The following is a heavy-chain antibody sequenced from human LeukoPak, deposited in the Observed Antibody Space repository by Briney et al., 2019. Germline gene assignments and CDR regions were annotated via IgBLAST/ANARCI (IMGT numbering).Heavy chain of an antibody. D-gene: IGHD4-17*01. V-gene: IGHV3-30-3*01. J-gene: IGHJ5*02. Sequence: GRSLRLSCAASGFTFSSYAMHWVRQAPGKGLEWVAVISYDGSNKYYADSVKGRFTISRDNSKNTLYLQMNSLRAEDTAVYYCARDFKRLTTYTLNWFDPWGQGTLVTVSS. CDR3: ARDFKRLTTYTLNWFDP. CDR1: GFTFSSYA. CDR2: ISYDGSNK.